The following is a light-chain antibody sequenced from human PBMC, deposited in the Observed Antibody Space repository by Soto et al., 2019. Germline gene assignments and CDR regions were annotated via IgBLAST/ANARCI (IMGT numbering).Light chain of an antibody. CDR2: WAS. V-gene: IGKV4-1*01. Sequence: DILMTQSLASLTVSVGERATINCKSSQSLLYRSTNKNYLAWYQQKPGQPPKLLIYWASTRESGVPDRFSGSGSGTDFTLTISNVQAEDVAVYYCQRYYNTPLTFGGGTKVEIK. CDR1: QSLLYRSTNKNY. CDR3: QRYYNTPLT. J-gene: IGKJ4*01.